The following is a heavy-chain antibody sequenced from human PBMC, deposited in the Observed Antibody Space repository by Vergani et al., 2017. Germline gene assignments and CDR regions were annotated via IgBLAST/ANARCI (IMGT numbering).Heavy chain of an antibody. CDR3: ARDQAAAWGYYGMDV. J-gene: IGHJ6*02. V-gene: IGHV4-61*02. D-gene: IGHD6-13*01. Sequence: QVQLQESGPGLVKPSQTLSLTCTVSGGSISSGSYYWSWIRQPAGKGLEWIGRIYTSGSPNYNPSLKGRVTISVDTSKNQFSLKLSSVTAADTAVYYCARDQAAAWGYYGMDVWGQGTTVTVSS. CDR1: GGSISSGSYY. CDR2: IYTSGSP.